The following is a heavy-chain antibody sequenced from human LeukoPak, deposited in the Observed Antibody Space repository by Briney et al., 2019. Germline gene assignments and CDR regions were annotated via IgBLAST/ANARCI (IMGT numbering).Heavy chain of an antibody. Sequence: PSETLSLTCSVSGGSITNYYWSWIRQPPGKGLEWIAYIHFSGSTNINPYLKSRVTMSLDTSKHHFSLDLTSVTAADTAVYYCARTYCGGDCFLGNWYFDLWGRGTLITVSS. CDR3: ARTYCGGDCFLGNWYFDL. V-gene: IGHV4-4*09. CDR2: IHFSGST. CDR1: GGSITNYY. J-gene: IGHJ2*01. D-gene: IGHD2-21*02.